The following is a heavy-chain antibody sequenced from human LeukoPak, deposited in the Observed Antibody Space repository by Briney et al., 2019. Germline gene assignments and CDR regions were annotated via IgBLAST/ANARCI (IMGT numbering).Heavy chain of an antibody. CDR1: GFTFSSYG. J-gene: IGHJ4*02. Sequence: PGGSLRLSCAASGFTFSSYGMHWVRQAPGKGLEWVAFIRYDGSNKYYADSVKGRFTISRDNAKNTLYLQMNSLRAEDTAVYYCARVPVATPDYWGQGTLVTVSS. V-gene: IGHV3-30*02. CDR3: ARVPVATPDY. CDR2: IRYDGSNK. D-gene: IGHD5-12*01.